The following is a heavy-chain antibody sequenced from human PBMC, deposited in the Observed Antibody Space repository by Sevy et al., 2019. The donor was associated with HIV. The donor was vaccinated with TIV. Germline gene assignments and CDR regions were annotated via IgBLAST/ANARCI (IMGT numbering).Heavy chain of an antibody. D-gene: IGHD3-3*01. CDR3: ARVAPVYYDFRSGYPYYFDY. V-gene: IGHV3-48*03. Sequence: GGSLRLSCAASGFTFSSYEMNWVRQAPGKGLEWVSYISSSGSTIYYADSVKGRFTISRDNAKNSLYLQMNSLRAEDTAVYYCARVAPVYYDFRSGYPYYFDYWGQGTLVTVSS. CDR1: GFTFSSYE. CDR2: ISSSGSTI. J-gene: IGHJ4*02.